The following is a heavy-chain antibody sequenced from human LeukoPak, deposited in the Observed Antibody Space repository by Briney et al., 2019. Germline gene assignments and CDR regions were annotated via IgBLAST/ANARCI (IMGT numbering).Heavy chain of an antibody. V-gene: IGHV3-23*01. D-gene: IGHD3-22*01. CDR2: ISGDGTRT. Sequence: GGSLRLSCAASGFSFSSYAITWARQAPVKGLEWVSAISGDGTRTYYADSVKGRFTISRDNSKNTLYLQMNSLRAEDTAVYYCAKDLIDYYDSSGLDYWGQGTLVTVSS. J-gene: IGHJ4*02. CDR3: AKDLIDYYDSSGLDY. CDR1: GFSFSSYA.